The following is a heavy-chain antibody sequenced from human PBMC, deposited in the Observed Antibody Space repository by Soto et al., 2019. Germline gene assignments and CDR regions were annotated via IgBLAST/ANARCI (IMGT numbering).Heavy chain of an antibody. J-gene: IGHJ4*01. D-gene: IGHD4-4*01. CDR1: GFTFNNAW. CDR3: XXXXXXXXVTVRFDY. Sequence: EVQLVESGGGLVEPGGSLRLSCVGSGFTFNNAWINWVRQAPGKGLEWVGRIKSKTDGGTTDFAATVKGRFAISRDDSXNXXXXXXXXXXXXXXXXXXXXXXXXXXXVTVRFDYWGHGTLVTVSS. V-gene: IGHV3-15*07. CDR2: IKSKTDGGTT.